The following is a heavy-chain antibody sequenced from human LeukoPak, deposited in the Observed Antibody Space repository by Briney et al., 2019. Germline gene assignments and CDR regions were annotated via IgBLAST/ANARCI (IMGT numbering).Heavy chain of an antibody. D-gene: IGHD2-15*01. CDR3: AKAGAVVVVAAKYFDY. CDR1: GFILSSYE. V-gene: IGHV3-48*03. CDR2: ISSSGSTI. J-gene: IGHJ4*02. Sequence: PGGSLRLSCAASGFILSSYEMNWVRQAPGKGLEWLSYISSSGSTIYYADSVKGRFTISRDNAKNSLYLQMNSLRAEDTAVYYCAKAGAVVVVAAKYFDYWGQGTLVTVSS.